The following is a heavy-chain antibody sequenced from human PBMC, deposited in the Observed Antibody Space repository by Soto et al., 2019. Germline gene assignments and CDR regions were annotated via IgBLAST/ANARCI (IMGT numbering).Heavy chain of an antibody. CDR2: ISYDGSNK. CDR1: GVPFSSYG. J-gene: IGHJ6*01. D-gene: IGHD3-22*01. Sequence: PGGSLRLSCAASGVPFSSYGMHWVRQAPGKGLEWVAVISYDGSNKYYADSVKGRFTISRDNSKNTLYLQMNSLRADDTAVYYCARAEPYYHDSSGSLSPHYYGMDVWGQGTTVTVSS. CDR3: ARAEPYYHDSSGSLSPHYYGMDV. V-gene: IGHV3-30*03.